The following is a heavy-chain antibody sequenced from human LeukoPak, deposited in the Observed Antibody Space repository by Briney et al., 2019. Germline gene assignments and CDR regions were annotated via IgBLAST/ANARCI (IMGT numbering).Heavy chain of an antibody. J-gene: IGHJ4*02. CDR2: IRSKAYGGTT. CDR1: GFTFGDYA. Sequence: GGSLRLSCTASGFTFGDYAMSWVRQAPGKGLEWVGFIRSKAYGGTTEYAASVKGRFTISRDDSKSIAYLQMNSLKTEDTAVYYCTREQYSGSYSFGYWGQGTLVTVSS. CDR3: TREQYSGSYSFGY. V-gene: IGHV3-49*04. D-gene: IGHD1-26*01.